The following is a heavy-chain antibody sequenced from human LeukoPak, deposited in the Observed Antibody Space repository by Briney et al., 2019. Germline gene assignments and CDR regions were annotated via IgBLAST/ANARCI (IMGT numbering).Heavy chain of an antibody. CDR2: INHSGST. J-gene: IGHJ4*02. CDR1: GGSFSGYY. Sequence: PSETLSLTCAVYGGSFSGYYWSWIRQPPGKGLEWIGEINHSGSTNYNPSLKSRVTISVDTSKNQFSLKLSSVTAADTAVYYCARSRGSGNYFDSWGQGTLVTVSS. CDR3: ARSRGSGNYFDS. V-gene: IGHV4-34*01. D-gene: IGHD3-10*01.